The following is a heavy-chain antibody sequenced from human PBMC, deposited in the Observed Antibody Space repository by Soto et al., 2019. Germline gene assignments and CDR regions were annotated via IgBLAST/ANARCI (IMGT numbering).Heavy chain of an antibody. CDR2: ISWNSGSI. V-gene: IGHV3-9*01. J-gene: IGHJ4*02. CDR3: AKGGRITIFGVVIN. D-gene: IGHD3-3*01. CDR1: GFTFDDYA. Sequence: EVQLVESGGGLVQPGRSLRLSCAASGFTFDDYAMHWVRQAPGKGLEWVSGISWNSGSIGYADSVKGRFTISRDNAKNSLYLQMNSLRAEDTALYYCAKGGRITIFGVVINWDQGTLVTVSS.